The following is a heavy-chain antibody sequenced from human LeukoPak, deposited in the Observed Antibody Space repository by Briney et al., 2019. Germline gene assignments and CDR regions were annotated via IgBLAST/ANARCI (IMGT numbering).Heavy chain of an antibody. V-gene: IGHV3-30*03. J-gene: IGHJ4*02. D-gene: IGHD3-22*01. CDR2: ISYDGGNK. CDR3: ARDHDYYDSSGEFCDY. CDR1: GFTFSTYD. Sequence: GGSLRLSCAASGFTFSTYDMHWVRQAPGKGLEWVAVISYDGGNKYYADSVKGQFTISRDNSRNTLYLQMNSLRAEDTAVYYCARDHDYYDSSGEFCDYWGQGTLVTVSS.